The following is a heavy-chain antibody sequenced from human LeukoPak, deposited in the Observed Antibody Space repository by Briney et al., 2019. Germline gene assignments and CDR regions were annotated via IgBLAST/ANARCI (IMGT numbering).Heavy chain of an antibody. Sequence: GGSLRLSCAASGFTFSSYAMSWVRQAPGKGLEWVSAISGSGGSTYYADSVKGRFTISRDNAENSLYLQMNSLRAEDTAVYYCARLSLYWFDPWGQGTLVTVSS. D-gene: IGHD2-21*02. CDR1: GFTFSSYA. J-gene: IGHJ5*02. V-gene: IGHV3-23*01. CDR2: ISGSGGST. CDR3: ARLSLYWFDP.